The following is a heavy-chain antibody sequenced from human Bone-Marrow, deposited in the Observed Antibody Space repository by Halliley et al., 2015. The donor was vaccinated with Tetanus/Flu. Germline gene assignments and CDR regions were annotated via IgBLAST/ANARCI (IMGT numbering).Heavy chain of an antibody. CDR3: AALIAASHFTDY. CDR2: IYPGDSDT. D-gene: IGHD6-13*01. CDR1: GYSFTTYW. J-gene: IGHJ4*02. V-gene: IGHV5-51*01. Sequence: EVQLVQSGAEVKKPGESLRISCKGSGYSFTTYWIGWVRQVPGKGLELMGIIYPGDSDTRYSPSFQGQVIISADKSVNTAYLQWSPLKASDTAMYYCAALIAASHFTDYWGPGTLVTVSS.